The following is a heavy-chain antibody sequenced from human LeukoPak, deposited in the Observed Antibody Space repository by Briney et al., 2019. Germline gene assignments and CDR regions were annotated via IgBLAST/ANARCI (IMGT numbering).Heavy chain of an antibody. CDR3: VRDRFSGGTGYLN. CDR1: GFTFSSYS. Sequence: PSGDSLRLSCLASGFTFSSYSMNWVRQAPGKGLEWVSYIGSRSSIIFYADSVKGRFTISRDNAKNSLYLEMNSLRAEDTAVYYCVRDRFSGGTGYLNWGQGTLVTVSS. CDR2: IGSRSSII. D-gene: IGHD2-8*02. J-gene: IGHJ4*02. V-gene: IGHV3-48*01.